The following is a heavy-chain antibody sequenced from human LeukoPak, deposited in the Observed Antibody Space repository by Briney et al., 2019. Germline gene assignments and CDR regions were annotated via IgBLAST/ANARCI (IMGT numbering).Heavy chain of an antibody. CDR2: IIPIFGTP. Sequence: ASVKVSCKASGGIFNSYAISWVRQAPGQGLEWMGGIIPIFGTPKYAQKFQGRVTITAAESTSTAYMELGSLRSEDTAVYYCARGLRQINYSNYELDSWGQGTLVTVSS. D-gene: IGHD4-11*01. V-gene: IGHV1-69*13. J-gene: IGHJ4*02. CDR3: ARGLRQINYSNYELDS. CDR1: GGIFNSYA.